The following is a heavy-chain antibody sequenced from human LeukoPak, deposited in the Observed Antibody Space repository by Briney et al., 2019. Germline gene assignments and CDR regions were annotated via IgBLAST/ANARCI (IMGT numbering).Heavy chain of an antibody. Sequence: PSQTLSLTCTVSGGSISSGDYYWSWIRQPPGKGLEWIGYIYHTGSTYNNPSLKSRLTLSIDTSKNQFSLKLSSVTAADTAVYYCARSPCSTSCYRSDYWGQGTLVTVSS. CDR2: IYHTGST. CDR3: ARSPCSTSCYRSDY. V-gene: IGHV4-30-4*01. CDR1: GGSISSGDYY. J-gene: IGHJ4*02. D-gene: IGHD2-2*02.